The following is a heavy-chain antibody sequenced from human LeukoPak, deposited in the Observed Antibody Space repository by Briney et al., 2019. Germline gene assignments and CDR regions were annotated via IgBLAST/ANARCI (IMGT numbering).Heavy chain of an antibody. V-gene: IGHV1-18*01. J-gene: IGHJ4*02. D-gene: IGHD6-6*01. CDR1: GYTFTTYG. CDR3: ARDEYRSSSGGFDY. CDR2: ISAYTGHK. Sequence: ASVKVSCKASGYTFTTYGISWVRQAPGQGLEWMGWISAYTGHKDYAQKVQDRVTMTTDTSTSTAYMELRGLTSDDTAVYYCARDEYRSSSGGFDYWGQGTLVTVSS.